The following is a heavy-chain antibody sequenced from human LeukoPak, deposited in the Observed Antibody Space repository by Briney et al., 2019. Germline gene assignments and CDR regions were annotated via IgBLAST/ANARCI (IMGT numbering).Heavy chain of an antibody. V-gene: IGHV4-34*01. CDR3: ARGIEPSREYCGSYQPKYYFDY. D-gene: IGHD1-26*01. Sequence: SETLSLTCAVYGGSFSGYYWSWIRHPPGKGREWIGEINHSGSTNYNPSLKSRVTISVDTSKNQVSLKLSSVTAADTAVYYCARGIEPSREYCGSYQPKYYFDYWGQGTLVTVSS. CDR1: GGSFSGYY. J-gene: IGHJ4*02. CDR2: INHSGST.